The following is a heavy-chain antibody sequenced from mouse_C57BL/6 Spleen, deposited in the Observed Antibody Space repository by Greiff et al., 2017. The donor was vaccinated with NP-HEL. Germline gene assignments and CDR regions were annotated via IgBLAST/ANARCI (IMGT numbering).Heavy chain of an antibody. CDR3: ARDCGSSYGYFDV. Sequence: VQLQQPGAELVMPGASVKLSCKASGYTFTSYWMHWVKQRPGQGLEWIGEIDPSDSYTNYNQKFKGKSTLTVDKSSSTAYMQLSSLTSEDSAVYYCARDCGSSYGYFDVWGTGTTVTVSS. D-gene: IGHD1-1*01. CDR2: IDPSDSYT. J-gene: IGHJ1*03. V-gene: IGHV1-69*01. CDR1: GYTFTSYW.